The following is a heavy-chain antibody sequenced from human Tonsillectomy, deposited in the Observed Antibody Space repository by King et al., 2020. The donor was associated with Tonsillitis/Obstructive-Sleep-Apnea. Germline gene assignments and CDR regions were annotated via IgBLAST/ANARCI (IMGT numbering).Heavy chain of an antibody. CDR3: ARDIRKHSIVYCFGGDDAFDI. V-gene: IGHV4-59*01. CDR2: IYYSGST. J-gene: IGHJ3*02. D-gene: IGHD3-22*01. CDR1: GGSISSYY. Sequence: VQLQESGPGLVKPSETLSLTCTVSGGSISSYYWSWIRQPPGKGLEWIGYIYYSGSTNYNPSLKSRVTISVDTSTNQFSLKLSSVTAADTAVYYCARDIRKHSIVYCFGGDDAFDIWGQGTMVTVSS.